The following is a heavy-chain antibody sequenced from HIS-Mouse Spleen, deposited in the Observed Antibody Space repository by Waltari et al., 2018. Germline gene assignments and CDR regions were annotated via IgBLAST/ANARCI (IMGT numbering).Heavy chain of an antibody. CDR3: AREDYYDSSGYYLFDY. J-gene: IGHJ4*02. Sequence: EVQLVESGGGLVQSGGSLRLSCAAAGFTVSSYWMHWVRQAPGKGLVWVSRINSDGSSTSYADSVKGRFTISRDNAKNTLYLQMNSLRAEDTAVYYCAREDYYDSSGYYLFDYWGQGTLVTVSS. D-gene: IGHD3-22*01. CDR2: INSDGSST. V-gene: IGHV3-74*01. CDR1: GFTVSSYW.